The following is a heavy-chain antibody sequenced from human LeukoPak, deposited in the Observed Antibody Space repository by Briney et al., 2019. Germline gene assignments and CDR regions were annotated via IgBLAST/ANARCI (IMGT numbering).Heavy chain of an antibody. J-gene: IGHJ5*02. CDR3: ARGRCGTSCYAGNWFDP. CDR1: GGSISSYY. CDR2: IHYSGST. V-gene: IGHV4-59*01. Sequence: SETLSLTCTVSGGSISSYYWSWIRQPPGKGLEWIGYIHYSGSTNYNPSLKSRVTISVDTSKNQFSLKLSSVTAADTAVYYCARGRCGTSCYAGNWFDPWGQGTLVTVSS. D-gene: IGHD2-2*01.